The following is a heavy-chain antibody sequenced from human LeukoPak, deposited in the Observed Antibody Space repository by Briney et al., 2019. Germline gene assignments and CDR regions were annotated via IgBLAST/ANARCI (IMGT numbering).Heavy chain of an antibody. CDR3: ARFGGGRYHGELDF. V-gene: IGHV3-20*01. CDR1: GFIFDDHG. Sequence: GGSLRLSCAASGFIFDDHGMSWVRQAPGKGLEWVSGINWNGGSTRYEDSVKGRFTISRDNAKNSLYLQMNSLRAEDTALYHCARFGGGRYHGELDFWGQGTLVTVSS. D-gene: IGHD1-26*01. J-gene: IGHJ4*02. CDR2: INWNGGST.